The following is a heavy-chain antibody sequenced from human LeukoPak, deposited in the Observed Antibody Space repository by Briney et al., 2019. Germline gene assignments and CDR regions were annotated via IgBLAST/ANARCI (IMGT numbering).Heavy chain of an antibody. Sequence: PGGSLRLSCAASGFTFSNCGMSWVRQAPGKGLEWVSAISGSGGTTYYADSVKGRFTISRDNSQNTVSLQVNNLRTEDTALYYCAKTSLSDASGHYYYMDVWGKGTTVTVSS. CDR3: AKTSLSDASGHYYYMDV. J-gene: IGHJ6*03. CDR2: ISGSGGTT. CDR1: GFTFSNCG. D-gene: IGHD3-3*01. V-gene: IGHV3-23*01.